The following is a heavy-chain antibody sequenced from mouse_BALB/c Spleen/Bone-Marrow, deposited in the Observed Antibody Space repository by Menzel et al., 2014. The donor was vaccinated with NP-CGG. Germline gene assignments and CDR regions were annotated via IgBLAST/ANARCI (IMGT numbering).Heavy chain of an antibody. V-gene: IGHV1S81*02. D-gene: IGHD2-1*01. CDR1: GYTFTSYW. CDR3: ARYGNYDAMDY. CDR2: INPSNGRT. Sequence: SGAELVKPGASVKLPCKASGYTFTSYWMHWVKQRPGQGLEWIGEINPSNGRTNYNETFKSKATLTVDKSSTTAYTQLSSLTSDDSAVYYCARYGNYDAMDYWGQGTSVTVSS. J-gene: IGHJ4*01.